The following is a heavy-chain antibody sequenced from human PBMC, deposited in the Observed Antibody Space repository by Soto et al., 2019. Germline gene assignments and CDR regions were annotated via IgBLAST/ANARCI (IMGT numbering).Heavy chain of an antibody. V-gene: IGHV3-33*01. CDR2: IWYDGSNK. CDR3: ARDPGLSYYFDC. J-gene: IGHJ4*02. CDR1: GFTFSSYG. Sequence: PGGSLRLSCAASGFTFSSYGMHWVRQAPGKGLEWVAVIWYDGSNKYYADSVKGRFTISRDNSKNTLYLQMNSLRAEDTAVYYCARDPGLSYYFDCWGQGTLVTVSS.